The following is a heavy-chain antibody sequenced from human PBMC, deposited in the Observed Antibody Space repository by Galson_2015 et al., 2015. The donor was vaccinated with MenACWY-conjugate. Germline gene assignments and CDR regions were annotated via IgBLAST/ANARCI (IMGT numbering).Heavy chain of an antibody. V-gene: IGHV1-46*01. D-gene: IGHD3-10*01. CDR2: INPSGGRT. Sequence: KASGYTFTSNLMHWVRQAPGQGLEWMGIINPSGGRTTYAQKFQGRLTMTRDTSTSTVYMELSSLRSEDTAVYYCAREGNTMVQGIPYDFWGQGTLVTVSS. J-gene: IGHJ4*02. CDR3: AREGNTMVQGIPYDF. CDR1: GYTFTSNL.